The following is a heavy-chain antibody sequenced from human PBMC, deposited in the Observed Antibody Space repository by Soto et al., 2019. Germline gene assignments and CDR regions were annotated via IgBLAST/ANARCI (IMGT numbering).Heavy chain of an antibody. J-gene: IGHJ2*01. CDR3: AKPLRREAWYFDL. D-gene: IGHD1-26*01. CDR1: GFTFSSYA. CDR2: ISGSGGST. Sequence: EVQLLESGGGLVQPGGSLRLSCAASGFTFSSYAMSWVRQAPGKGLEWVSAISGSGGSTYYADSVKGRFTISRDNSKNTLYRQMNSLRAEDTAVNYCAKPLRREAWYFDLWGRGTLVTVSA. V-gene: IGHV3-23*01.